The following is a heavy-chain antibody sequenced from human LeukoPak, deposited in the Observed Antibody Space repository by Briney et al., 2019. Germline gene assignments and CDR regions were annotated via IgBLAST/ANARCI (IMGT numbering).Heavy chain of an antibody. Sequence: GESLKISCKGSGYSFTSYWISRVRQMPGKGLEWMGRIDPSDSYTNYSPSFQGHVTISADKSISTAYLQWSSLKASDTAMYCCACSSWYYYYYGMDVWGKGTTVTVSS. J-gene: IGHJ6*04. CDR3: ACSSWYYYYYGMDV. V-gene: IGHV5-10-1*01. CDR2: IDPSDSYT. D-gene: IGHD6-13*01. CDR1: GYSFTSYW.